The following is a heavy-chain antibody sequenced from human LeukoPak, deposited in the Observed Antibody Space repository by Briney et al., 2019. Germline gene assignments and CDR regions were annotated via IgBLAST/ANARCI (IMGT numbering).Heavy chain of an antibody. CDR1: GYNFAIYT. Sequence: GASVKVSCKTSGYNFAIYTMHWLRQAPGQSPEWMGSINGDNGNTKYSEKFQGRVTFTRDTSASSAYMELSRLRSEDTAVYYCARSSSGTYHYWGQGTLVTVSS. J-gene: IGHJ4*02. V-gene: IGHV1-3*01. CDR2: INGDNGNT. D-gene: IGHD3-10*01. CDR3: ARSSSGTYHY.